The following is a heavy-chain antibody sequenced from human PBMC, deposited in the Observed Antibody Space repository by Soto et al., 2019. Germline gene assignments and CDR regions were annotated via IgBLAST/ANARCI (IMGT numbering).Heavy chain of an antibody. J-gene: IGHJ6*03. Sequence: QVQLQESGPGLVRPSETLSLTCTVSGGSFSSYYWTWIRQSPGKGLEWIGYIYYSGSTDYNPSLRGRLSISIDTSNNSFSLRLNSMTAADTAVYYCAGRDCSGTNCYYLDYYYMDVWGKGTTVTVSS. CDR2: IYYSGST. CDR3: AGRDCSGTNCYYLDYYYMDV. CDR1: GGSFSSYY. V-gene: IGHV4-59*08. D-gene: IGHD2-2*01.